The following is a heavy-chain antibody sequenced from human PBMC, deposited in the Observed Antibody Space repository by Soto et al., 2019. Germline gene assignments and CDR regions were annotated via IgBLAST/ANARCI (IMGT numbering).Heavy chain of an antibody. V-gene: IGHV1-2*04. CDR3: ARGITFGGVIVIRGGYYGMDV. D-gene: IGHD3-16*02. CDR1: GYTFTGYY. J-gene: IGHJ6*02. Sequence: ASVKVSCKASGYTFTGYYMHWVRQAPGQGLEWMGWINPNSGGTNYAQKFQGWVTMTRDTSISTAYMELSRLRSDDTAVYYCARGITFGGVIVIRGGYYGMDVWGQGTTVTVSS. CDR2: INPNSGGT.